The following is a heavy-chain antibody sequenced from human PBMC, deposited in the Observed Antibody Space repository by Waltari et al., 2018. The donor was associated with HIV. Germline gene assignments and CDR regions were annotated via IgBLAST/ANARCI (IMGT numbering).Heavy chain of an antibody. Sequence: QVQLVQSGAEVKKPGASVKVSCKASGYTFTGYYMHWVRQAPGQGLEWMGRINPNSGGTNYAQKFQGRVTMTRDTSISTAYMELSRLRSDDTAVYYCARDLGGYTTPRAFDIWGQGTMVTVSS. CDR1: GYTFTGYY. CDR2: INPNSGGT. CDR3: ARDLGGYTTPRAFDI. V-gene: IGHV1-2*06. D-gene: IGHD3-16*02. J-gene: IGHJ3*02.